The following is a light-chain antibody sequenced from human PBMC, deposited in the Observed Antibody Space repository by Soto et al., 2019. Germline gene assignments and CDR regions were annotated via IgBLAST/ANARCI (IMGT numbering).Light chain of an antibody. Sequence: DIQLTQSPSSLSASGGDRVTITCQASHDITIYLNWYQQKPGKAPKLLIYDASNVETGVPSKFSGSGSGKDFTFTFTSLQPEDVATYYRQKYNSAPCTFGHGTKVDIK. CDR3: QKYNSAPCT. CDR1: HDITIY. V-gene: IGKV1-33*01. J-gene: IGKJ1*01. CDR2: DAS.